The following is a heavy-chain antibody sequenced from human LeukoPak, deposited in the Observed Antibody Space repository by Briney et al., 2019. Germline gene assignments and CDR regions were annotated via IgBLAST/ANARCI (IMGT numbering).Heavy chain of an antibody. CDR2: ITSDGSST. Sequence: GGSLRLSCAASGFTFSSYWMHWVRQAPGKGLVWVSRITSDGSSTSYADSVKGRFTISRDNAKNTLYLQMNSLRAEDTAVYYCARAEFCSGGSCHNYWGQGTLVTVSS. J-gene: IGHJ4*02. D-gene: IGHD2-15*01. V-gene: IGHV3-74*01. CDR1: GFTFSSYW. CDR3: ARAEFCSGGSCHNY.